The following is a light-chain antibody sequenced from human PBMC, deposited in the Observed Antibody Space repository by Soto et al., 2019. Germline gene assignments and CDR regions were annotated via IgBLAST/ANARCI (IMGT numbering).Light chain of an antibody. CDR3: QQDNTLPQFT. CDR2: GAS. J-gene: IGKJ3*01. V-gene: IGKV3-15*01. Sequence: EIVMTQSPATLSVSPGERATLSCRTSHDVRRNLAWYQQKPGQSPRLLMHGASTRATSIPARFSGSGSGTEFTLPIRRLQSEDFAVYYCQQDNTLPQFTFGPGTKVDFK. CDR1: HDVRRN.